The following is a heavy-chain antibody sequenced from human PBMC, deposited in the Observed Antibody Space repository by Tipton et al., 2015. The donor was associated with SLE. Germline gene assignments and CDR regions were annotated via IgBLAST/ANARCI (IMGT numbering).Heavy chain of an antibody. D-gene: IGHD5-12*01. CDR2: IYYSGST. V-gene: IGHV4-30-4*01. J-gene: IGHJ6*02. Sequence: TLSLTCTVSGGSIRSGDHYWSWIRQPPGKGLEWIGYIYYSGSTYYNPSLKSRVSISVDTSRNQISLKLTSVTAADTAVYYCARGSGYDWPGGYYYYGMDVWGQGTTVTVSS. CDR1: GGSIRSGDHY. CDR3: ARGSGYDWPGGYYYYGMDV.